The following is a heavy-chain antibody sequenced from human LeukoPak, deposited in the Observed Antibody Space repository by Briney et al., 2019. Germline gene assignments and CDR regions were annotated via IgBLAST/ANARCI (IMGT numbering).Heavy chain of an antibody. CDR2: TSSSDTYK. J-gene: IGHJ4*02. V-gene: IGHV3-21*01. Sequence: GGSLRLSCAGSGFTFSSYSMNWVRQAPGKGLEWVSSTSSSDTYKDYAESVKGRFTIPRDNAKKSLYLQMNSLRAEDTAVYYCAREGGGRSSIWTRFDFWGLGTLVTVSS. D-gene: IGHD6-6*01. CDR1: GFTFSSYS. CDR3: AREGGGRSSIWTRFDF.